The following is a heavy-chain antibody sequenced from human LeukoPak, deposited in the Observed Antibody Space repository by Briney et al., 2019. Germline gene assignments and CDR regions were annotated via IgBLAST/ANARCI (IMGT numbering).Heavy chain of an antibody. CDR2: IYNDGST. J-gene: IGHJ6*02. CDR3: AKDLIARNYYGMDV. Sequence: PGGSLRLSCAASGFTVSTNYMSWVRQAPGKGLEWVSIIYNDGSTYYADSVKGRFTISRDNSKNTLYLQMNSLRAEDTAVYYCAKDLIARNYYGMDVWGQGTTVTVSS. D-gene: IGHD6-13*01. CDR1: GFTVSTNY. V-gene: IGHV3-53*01.